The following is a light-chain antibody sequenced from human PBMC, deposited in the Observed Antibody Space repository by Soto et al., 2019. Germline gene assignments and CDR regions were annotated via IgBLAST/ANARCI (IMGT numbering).Light chain of an antibody. CDR1: QSVSSSY. V-gene: IGKV3-20*01. Sequence: EIVLKPSPGTLSLSPGERATLSCRASQSVSSSYLAWYQQKPGQAPRLLIYGASSRATGIPDRFSGSGSGTDVTLTISRLEPEELGVYYCQQYGSSPPYTLGQGTKQESK. CDR3: QQYGSSPPYT. CDR2: GAS. J-gene: IGKJ2*01.